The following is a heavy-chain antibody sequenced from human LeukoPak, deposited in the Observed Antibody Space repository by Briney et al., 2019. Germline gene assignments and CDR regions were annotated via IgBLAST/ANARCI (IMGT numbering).Heavy chain of an antibody. V-gene: IGHV6-1*01. D-gene: IGHD6-13*01. Sequence: SQTLSLTCAISGDIVSSNSAAWNWIRQSPSRGLEWLGRTYYRSKWYNDYAVSVKSRITINPDTSKNQFSLQLNSLTPEHTAVYDCARDDIAAAGESAFDIWGQGTMVTVSS. CDR1: GDIVSSNSAA. CDR2: TYYRSKWYN. CDR3: ARDDIAAAGESAFDI. J-gene: IGHJ3*02.